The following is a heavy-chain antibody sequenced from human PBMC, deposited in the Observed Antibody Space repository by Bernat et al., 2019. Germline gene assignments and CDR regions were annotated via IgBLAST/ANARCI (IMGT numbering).Heavy chain of an antibody. CDR2: ISESVEST. D-gene: IGHD6-19*01. J-gene: IGHJ4*02. Sequence: EVQLLESGGDLVQAGGSLTLSCTVSGLTFRSYAMSWVRQAPGKGLEWVSSISESVESTFYADSVEGRFTVSRDNSKSTLYLQMNSLRAEDTAVYYCAKQWLAIDYWGQGTLVTVSS. CDR1: GLTFRSYA. V-gene: IGHV3-23*01. CDR3: AKQWLAIDY.